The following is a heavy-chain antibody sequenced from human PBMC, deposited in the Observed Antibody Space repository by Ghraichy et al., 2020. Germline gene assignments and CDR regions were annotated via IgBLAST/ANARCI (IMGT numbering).Heavy chain of an antibody. Sequence: GGSLRLSCAASGFIFSSYWMSLVRQAPGKGLEWVANIKQDGSEKYYVDSVKGRFTISRDNAKNSLHLQMNSLRAADTAMYYCARRVGSVAGMRAFDIWGQGTMVTVSS. V-gene: IGHV3-7*03. CDR2: IKQDGSEK. J-gene: IGHJ3*02. CDR1: GFIFSSYW. CDR3: ARRVGSVAGMRAFDI. D-gene: IGHD6-19*01.